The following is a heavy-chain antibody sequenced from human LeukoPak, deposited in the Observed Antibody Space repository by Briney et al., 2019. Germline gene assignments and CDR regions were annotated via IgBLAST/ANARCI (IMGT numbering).Heavy chain of an antibody. D-gene: IGHD5-18*01. V-gene: IGHV3-30*04. Sequence: QPGGSLRLSCAASGFTFSTYAMHWFRQAPGKGLEWVAVISYDGSSKYYADSVKGRFTISRDNSKNTLYLQMNSLRAEDTAVYYCARARSSYGYGDAFDIWGQGTMVTVSS. CDR1: GFTFSTYA. J-gene: IGHJ3*02. CDR2: ISYDGSSK. CDR3: ARARSSYGYGDAFDI.